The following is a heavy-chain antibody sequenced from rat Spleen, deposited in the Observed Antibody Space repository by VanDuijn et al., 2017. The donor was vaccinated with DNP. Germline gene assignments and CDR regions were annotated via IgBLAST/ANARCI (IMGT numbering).Heavy chain of an antibody. Sequence: QVQLKESGPGLVQPSQTLSLACTVSGFSLTNHHVHWVRQPPGKGLEWMGVIWKNGATRYNSALKSRLSFSKATSKSQVFLKLNRLQTEDTATYYCARDLIIRDTTSAMDAWGQGTSVTVSS. CDR1: GFSLTNHH. CDR2: IWKNGAT. D-gene: IGHD4-3*01. V-gene: IGHV2-41*01. J-gene: IGHJ4*01. CDR3: ARDLIIRDTTSAMDA.